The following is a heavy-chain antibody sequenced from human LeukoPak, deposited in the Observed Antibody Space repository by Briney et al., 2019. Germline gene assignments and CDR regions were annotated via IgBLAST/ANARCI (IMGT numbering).Heavy chain of an antibody. CDR2: INPNSGGT. D-gene: IGHD3-10*01. V-gene: IGHV1-2*02. J-gene: IGHJ6*03. Sequence: ASVKVSCKASGYTFTGYYMHWVRQAPGQGLEWMGWINPNSGGTNYAQKFQGRVTMTRDTSINTAYMELSRLRSDDTAVYYCATFIMVRGVPNYYYYYMDVWGKGTTVTVSS. CDR3: ATFIMVRGVPNYYYYYMDV. CDR1: GYTFTGYY.